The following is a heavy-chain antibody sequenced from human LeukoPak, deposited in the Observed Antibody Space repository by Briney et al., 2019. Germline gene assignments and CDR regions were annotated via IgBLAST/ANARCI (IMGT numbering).Heavy chain of an antibody. J-gene: IGHJ4*02. CDR1: GYTFTSYA. V-gene: IGHV7-4-1*02. D-gene: IGHD3-22*01. CDR2: INTNTGNA. CDR3: VRVSYDSRH. Sequence: GASVKVSCKASGYTFTSYAMNWVRQAPGQGLEWMGWINTNTGNATYAQGFTGRFVFSLDTSVSTAYLQISSLKADDTAVYYCVRVSYDSRHWGQGTLVTVSS.